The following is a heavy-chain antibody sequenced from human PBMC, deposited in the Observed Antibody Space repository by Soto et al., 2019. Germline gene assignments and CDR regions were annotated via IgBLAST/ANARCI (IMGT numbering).Heavy chain of an antibody. V-gene: IGHV1-69*01. Sequence: QVYLVQSGAEVKKPGSSVKVSCKALRGTFTNYAFSWVRQAPGQGLEWMGGIMPFFGSGNYAQKFQGRINITADESTSSVYLELTSLRSEDTAVYYGASDRAGYYSHFVYWGQGTLVTVSS. CDR1: RGTFTNYA. J-gene: IGHJ4*02. CDR3: ASDRAGYYSHFVY. D-gene: IGHD3-22*01. CDR2: IMPFFGSG.